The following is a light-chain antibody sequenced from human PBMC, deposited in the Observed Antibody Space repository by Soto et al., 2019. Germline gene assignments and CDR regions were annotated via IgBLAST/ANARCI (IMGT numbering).Light chain of an antibody. V-gene: IGLV2-23*02. CDR2: EVN. Sequence: QSALTQPASVSGSPGQSITISCTGTNSDVGKYNAVSWYQQHPGKAPKFIIYEVNKRPSGVSDRFSGSKSDNTASLTLSGLQAEDEGGYYFFSYPRCGLVVFGGGTKVTVL. CDR1: NSDVGKYNA. CDR3: FSYPRCGLVV. J-gene: IGLJ2*01.